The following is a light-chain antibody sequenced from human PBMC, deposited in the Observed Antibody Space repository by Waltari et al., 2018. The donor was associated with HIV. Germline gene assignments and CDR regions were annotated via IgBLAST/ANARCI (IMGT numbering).Light chain of an antibody. V-gene: IGLV2-14*03. CDR2: AVS. CDR3: SSYTSSRSYV. J-gene: IGLJ1*01. CDR1: SSDVGGYNY. Sequence: QSALTQPASVSGSPGQSITISCTGTSSDVGGYNYVSWYQQHPGKAPKLMIYAVSNRPSGVSNRFSGSKSCNTASLTISGLQAEDEADYYCSSYTSSRSYVFGTGTRVTV.